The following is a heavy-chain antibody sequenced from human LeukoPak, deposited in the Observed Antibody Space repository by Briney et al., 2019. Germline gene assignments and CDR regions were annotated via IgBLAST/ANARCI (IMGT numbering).Heavy chain of an antibody. D-gene: IGHD6-19*01. CDR3: ARDGAADDLAVADA. Sequence: GGPLRLSCAASGFTFSSHSMTWVRQAPGKGLEWVSGINWNGGSTGYADSVKGRFTISRDNAKNSLYLQMNSLRAEDTALYHCARDGAADDLAVADAWGQGTLVTVSS. J-gene: IGHJ5*02. CDR1: GFTFSSHS. V-gene: IGHV3-20*01. CDR2: INWNGGST.